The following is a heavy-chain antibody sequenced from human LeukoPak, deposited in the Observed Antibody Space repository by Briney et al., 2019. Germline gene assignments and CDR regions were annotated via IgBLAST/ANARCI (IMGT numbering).Heavy chain of an antibody. CDR2: IYTSGST. V-gene: IGHV4-4*07. CDR3: ARTKDIFDAFDI. J-gene: IGHJ3*02. Sequence: SETLSLTCSVAGGSTSSYYWSWSRHPAREGLEWIGRIYTSGSTNYNPSLKSRVTMSVDTSKNQFSLKLSSVTAADTAVYYCARTKDIFDAFDIWGQGTMVTVSS. D-gene: IGHD2-21*01. CDR1: GGSTSSYY.